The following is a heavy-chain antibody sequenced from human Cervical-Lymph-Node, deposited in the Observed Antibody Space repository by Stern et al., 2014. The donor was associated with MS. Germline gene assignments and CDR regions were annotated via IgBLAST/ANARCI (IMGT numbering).Heavy chain of an antibody. CDR1: GYTFTSYW. Sequence: MQLVQSGPEVKRPGESLKISCQASGYTFTSYWIGWVRQMPGKGLEWIAILFPGGSDIRYSPSFQGQVTISADKSSSTAYLQWNNLKASDTAIYYCARQRYFDYWGQGTLVTVSS. J-gene: IGHJ4*02. V-gene: IGHV5-51*01. CDR3: ARQRYFDY. CDR2: LFPGGSDI.